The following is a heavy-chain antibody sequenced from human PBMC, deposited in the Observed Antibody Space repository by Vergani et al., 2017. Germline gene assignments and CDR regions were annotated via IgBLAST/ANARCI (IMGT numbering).Heavy chain of an antibody. J-gene: IGHJ4*02. CDR3: ARGADYCGSGSYYFDY. D-gene: IGHD3-10*01. CDR1: GGSFSGYY. Sequence: QVQLQQWGAGLLKPSETLSLTCAVYGGSFSGYYWSWIRQPPGKGLEWIGEINHSGSTNYNPSLKSRVTISVDTSKHQFSPKLSSVTAADTAVYYCARGADYCGSGSYYFDYWGQGTLVTVSS. V-gene: IGHV4-34*01. CDR2: INHSGST.